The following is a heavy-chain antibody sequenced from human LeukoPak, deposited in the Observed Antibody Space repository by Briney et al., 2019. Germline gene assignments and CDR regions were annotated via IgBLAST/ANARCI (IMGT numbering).Heavy chain of an antibody. CDR3: ARDLELYCSSTSCYESYYYYYGMDV. D-gene: IGHD2-2*01. CDR2: ISGSGGST. Sequence: PGGSLRLSCAASGFTFSSYAMSWVRQAPGKGLEWVSAISGSGGSTYYADSVKGRFTISRDNSKNTLYLQMNSLRAEDTAVYYCARDLELYCSSTSCYESYYYYYGMDVWGQGTTVTVSS. V-gene: IGHV3-23*01. J-gene: IGHJ6*02. CDR1: GFTFSSYA.